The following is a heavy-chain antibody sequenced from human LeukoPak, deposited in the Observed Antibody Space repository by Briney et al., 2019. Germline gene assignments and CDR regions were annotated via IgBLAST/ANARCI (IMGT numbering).Heavy chain of an antibody. D-gene: IGHD3-22*01. CDR3: ARRWYYYDARAFDI. CDR1: GYSISSSSYY. CDR2: IYYSGST. V-gene: IGHV4-39*01. Sequence: SEILSLTCAVSGYSISSSSYYWGWIRQPPGKGLEWIGSIYYSGSTYYNPSLKSRVTISVDTSKNQFSLKLSSVTAADTAVYYCARRWYYYDARAFDIWGQGTMVTVSS. J-gene: IGHJ3*02.